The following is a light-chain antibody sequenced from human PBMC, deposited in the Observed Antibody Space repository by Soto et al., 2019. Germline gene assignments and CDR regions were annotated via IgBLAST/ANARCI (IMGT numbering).Light chain of an antibody. V-gene: IGLV1-40*01. CDR1: SSNIGAPYD. CDR2: GNT. CDR3: QSYDTSLSGYVI. Sequence: SVLTQPPSVSGAPGQRVTISCTGSSSNIGAPYDVHWYQQFPGTAPKLLIFGNTNRPSGVPDRFSGSRSGTSASLAIAGLQVEDEADYYCQSYDTSLSGYVIFGGGTKLTVL. J-gene: IGLJ2*01.